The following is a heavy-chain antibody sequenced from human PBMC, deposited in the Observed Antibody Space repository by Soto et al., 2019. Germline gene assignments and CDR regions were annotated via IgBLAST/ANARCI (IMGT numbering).Heavy chain of an antibody. D-gene: IGHD4-4*01. Sequence: EVQLVESGGGFVQPGGSLRLSCAASGFPFSRYWLHWVRQAPGAGPVWVSRISSDGSNIYYADSGKGRFTVSRDNAKNTLYLQMSSLRADDTAVYYCGRSREGYSYFEHWGQGNLVTVSP. CDR2: ISSDGSNI. J-gene: IGHJ4*02. V-gene: IGHV3-74*01. CDR1: GFPFSRYW. CDR3: GRSREGYSYFEH.